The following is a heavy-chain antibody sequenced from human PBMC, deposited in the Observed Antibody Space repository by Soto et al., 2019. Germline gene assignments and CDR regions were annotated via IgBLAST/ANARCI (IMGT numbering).Heavy chain of an antibody. J-gene: IGHJ4*02. CDR2: INQDGSDR. D-gene: IGHD6-19*01. Sequence: EVQLVESGGGLVQPGGSLRLSRAASGFTFSDYWMSWVRQAPGKGLEWVASINQDGSDRRYVDSMRGRFTVSRDNTKNSLYLQMNSLRVEDTAVYFCARLYGSVTTYDYWGQGTLATVSS. V-gene: IGHV3-7*01. CDR3: ARLYGSVTTYDY. CDR1: GFTFSDYW.